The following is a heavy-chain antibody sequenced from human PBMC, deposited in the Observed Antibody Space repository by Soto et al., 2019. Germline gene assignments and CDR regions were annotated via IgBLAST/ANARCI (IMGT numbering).Heavy chain of an antibody. CDR2: IRFDGTNI. Sequence: QVQLVESGGGVVQPGRSLRLSCAAAGIIFNGFGMHWVRQAPGKGLEWVAIIRFDGTNIHYADSVKVRFTISRDNSKNTLYRQMDSLRAEDTAVYYCARDGVGGTVFVSYLDYCGQGAMVTVSS. V-gene: IGHV3-33*01. CDR3: ARDGVGGTVFVSYLDY. D-gene: IGHD1-26*01. CDR1: GIIFNGFG. J-gene: IGHJ4*02.